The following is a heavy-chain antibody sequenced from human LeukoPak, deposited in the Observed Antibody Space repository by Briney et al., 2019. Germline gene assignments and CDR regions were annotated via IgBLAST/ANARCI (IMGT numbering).Heavy chain of an antibody. Sequence: GGSLRLSCAASGFTFSSYSMNWVRQAPGKGLEWVSSISSSSSYIYYGDSVKGRFTISRDNAKNSLYLQMNSLRAEDTAVYYCARDPRVGWFDPWGQGTLVTVSS. J-gene: IGHJ5*02. V-gene: IGHV3-21*01. CDR3: ARDPRVGWFDP. CDR1: GFTFSSYS. CDR2: ISSSSSYI.